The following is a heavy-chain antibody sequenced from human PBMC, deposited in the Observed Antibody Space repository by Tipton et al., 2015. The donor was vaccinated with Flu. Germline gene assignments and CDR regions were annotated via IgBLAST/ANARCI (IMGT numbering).Heavy chain of an antibody. CDR1: GFTFSSYD. CDR3: ARGPLPDSNWYNGMDV. CDR2: IGTSGDT. D-gene: IGHD6-13*01. V-gene: IGHV3-13*01. J-gene: IGHJ6*02. Sequence: SLRLSCEASGFTFSSYDMHWVRQTTGKGLEWVSGIGTSGDTYYPGSVKGRFTISRENAKNSVSLQMRSLRAGDTAVYYCARGPLPDSNWYNGMDVWGQGTTVTVFS.